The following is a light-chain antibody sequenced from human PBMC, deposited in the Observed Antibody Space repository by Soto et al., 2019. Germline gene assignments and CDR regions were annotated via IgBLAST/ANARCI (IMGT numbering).Light chain of an antibody. Sequence: EIVMTHSPATLSVSPGERATLACRASQSVNSKLAWYQQKPGQAPRLLIYAASTRATGIPARFSGSGSGTEFTLTISSLQSEHFAVYYCQQYKNWPWTFGQGTKVEIK. CDR2: AAS. CDR1: QSVNSK. CDR3: QQYKNWPWT. V-gene: IGKV3-15*01. J-gene: IGKJ1*01.